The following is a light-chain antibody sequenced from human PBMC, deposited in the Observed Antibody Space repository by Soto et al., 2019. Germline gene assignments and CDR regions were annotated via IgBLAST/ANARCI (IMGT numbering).Light chain of an antibody. CDR1: QSVSSY. J-gene: IGKJ2*01. CDR2: DAS. V-gene: IGKV3-11*01. CDR3: QQRSNWPPYT. Sequence: EIVLTQSPATLSLSPGERATLSCRASQSVSSYLAWYQQKPGQAPRLLIYDASHRATGIPARFRGSGSGTDLTLPISSLAPEDFAVYYCQQRSNWPPYTCGQGTKLE.